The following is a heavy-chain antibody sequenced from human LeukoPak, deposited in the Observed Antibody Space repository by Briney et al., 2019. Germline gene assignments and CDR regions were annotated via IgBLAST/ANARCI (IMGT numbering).Heavy chain of an antibody. CDR1: GFTFSGHW. CDR2: INQGGGDK. V-gene: IGHV3-7*03. J-gene: IGHJ4*02. D-gene: IGHD5-12*01. Sequence: PGGSLRLSCAASGFTFSGHWMSWVRQAPGKGLEWVANINQGGGDKYYVDSVKGRFTISRDNANNLLYLQMNSLKTEDTALYYCTTDPGYRGLYYFDYWGQGTLVTVSS. CDR3: TTDPGYRGLYYFDY.